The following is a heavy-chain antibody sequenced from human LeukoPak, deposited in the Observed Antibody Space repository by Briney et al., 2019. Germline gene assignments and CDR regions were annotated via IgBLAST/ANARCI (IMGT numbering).Heavy chain of an antibody. CDR2: ISWNSGSI. Sequence: PGGSLRLSCAASGFNFDDYGMSWVRQAPGKGLEWVSGISWNSGSIGYADSVKGRFTISRDNAKNSLYLQMNTLRAEDMALYYCAKSAGSVAGPHDAFDIWGQGTMVTVSS. CDR1: GFNFDDYG. J-gene: IGHJ3*02. D-gene: IGHD6-19*01. CDR3: AKSAGSVAGPHDAFDI. V-gene: IGHV3-9*03.